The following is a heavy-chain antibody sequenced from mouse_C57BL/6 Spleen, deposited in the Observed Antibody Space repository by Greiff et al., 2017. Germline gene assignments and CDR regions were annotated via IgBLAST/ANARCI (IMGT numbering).Heavy chain of an antibody. D-gene: IGHD1-1*01. Sequence: QVQLQQSGAELVRPGASVTLSCKASGYTFTDYEMHWVKQTPVHGLEWIGAIDTETGGTAYNQKFKGKVILTADKSSSTAYMELRSLTSDDSAVYYCIRAPYDYGTSSLYAMDYWGQGTSVTVAS. J-gene: IGHJ4*01. CDR1: GYTFTDYE. CDR2: IDTETGGT. CDR3: IRAPYDYGTSSLYAMDY. V-gene: IGHV1-15*01.